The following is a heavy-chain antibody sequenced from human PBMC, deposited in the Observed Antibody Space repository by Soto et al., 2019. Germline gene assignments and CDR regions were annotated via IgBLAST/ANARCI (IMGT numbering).Heavy chain of an antibody. D-gene: IGHD6-19*01. CDR1: GYTFTSYG. CDR2: ISAYNGNT. Sequence: ASVKVSCKASGYTFTSYGISWVRQAPGQGLEWMGWISAYNGNTNYAQKLQGRVTMTTDTSTSTAYMELRSLRSDDTAVYYCAREGYSSGWYPKWVFDYWGQGTLVTVSS. V-gene: IGHV1-18*01. CDR3: AREGYSSGWYPKWVFDY. J-gene: IGHJ4*02.